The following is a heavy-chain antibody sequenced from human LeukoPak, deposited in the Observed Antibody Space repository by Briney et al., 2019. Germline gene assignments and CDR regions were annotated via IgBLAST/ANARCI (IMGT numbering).Heavy chain of an antibody. V-gene: IGHV3-21*01. CDR2: ITSTSTYI. J-gene: IGHJ6*02. CDR3: AKERPHGMDV. CDR1: GFTFSSYN. D-gene: IGHD6-6*01. Sequence: PGGSLRLSCTASGFTFSSYNMNWVRQAPGKGLEWVSTITSTSTYIAYADSVKGRFTISRDNADNSVYLQMNSPRADDTAVYYCAKERPHGMDVWGQGTSVTVSS.